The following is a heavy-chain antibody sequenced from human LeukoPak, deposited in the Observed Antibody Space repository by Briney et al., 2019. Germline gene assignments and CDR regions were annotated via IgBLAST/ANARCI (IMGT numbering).Heavy chain of an antibody. CDR3: ARDNPGLEAFDI. CDR2: ISSSGSTI. D-gene: IGHD1-14*01. CDR1: GFAFSTYE. V-gene: IGHV3-48*03. Sequence: GGSLRLSCAASGFAFSTYEMNWVRQAPGKGLEWVSYISSSGSTIYYADSVKGRFTISRDNAKNSLYLQMNSLRAEDTAVYYCARDNPGLEAFDIWGQGTMVTVSS. J-gene: IGHJ3*02.